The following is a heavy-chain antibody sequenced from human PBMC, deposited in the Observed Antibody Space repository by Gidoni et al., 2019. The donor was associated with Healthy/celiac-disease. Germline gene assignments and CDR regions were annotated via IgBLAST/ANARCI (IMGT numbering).Heavy chain of an antibody. Sequence: QVQLQESGPGLVKPSETLSLTCTVSGGSISSYYWSWIRQPPGKGMEWIGYIYYSGSTNYHPSLKSRVTISVDTSKNQFSLKLSSVTAADTAVYYCARVATRGTLLEWFDPWGQGTLVTVSS. V-gene: IGHV4-59*01. D-gene: IGHD1-1*01. CDR3: ARVATRGTLLEWFDP. CDR1: GGSISSYY. CDR2: IYYSGST. J-gene: IGHJ5*02.